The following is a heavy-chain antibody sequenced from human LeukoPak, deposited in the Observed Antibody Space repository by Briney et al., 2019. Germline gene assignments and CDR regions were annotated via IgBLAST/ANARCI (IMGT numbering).Heavy chain of an antibody. V-gene: IGHV3-21*01. CDR1: GFTFSSYS. CDR2: ISSSSSYI. Sequence: GGSLRLSCAASGFTFSSYSMNWVRQAPGKGLEWVSSISSSSSYIYYADSVKGRFTISRDNAKSSLYLQMNSLRADDTAVYYCARGKTGYYYDRSGSDYWGQGTLVTVSS. CDR3: ARGKTGYYYDRSGSDY. J-gene: IGHJ4*02. D-gene: IGHD3-22*01.